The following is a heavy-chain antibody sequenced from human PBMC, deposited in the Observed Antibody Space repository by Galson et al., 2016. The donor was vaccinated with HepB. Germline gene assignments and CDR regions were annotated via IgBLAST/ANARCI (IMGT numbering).Heavy chain of an antibody. CDR3: VREGHDDSKFAYYFVMDV. J-gene: IGHJ6*02. Sequence: SLRLSCAASGFTFSGYGLHWVRQAPGTGLEWVAGIWYDGSHQYYADSVKGRFTISRDNSKQKLSLQMNSLRAEDTAVYYCVREGHDDSKFAYYFVMDVWGRGTTVTVS. V-gene: IGHV3-33*01. D-gene: IGHD4-11*01. CDR1: GFTFSGYG. CDR2: IWYDGSHQ.